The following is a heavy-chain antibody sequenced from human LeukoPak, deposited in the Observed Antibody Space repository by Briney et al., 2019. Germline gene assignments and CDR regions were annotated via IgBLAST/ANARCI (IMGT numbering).Heavy chain of an antibody. J-gene: IGHJ6*03. Sequence: GGSLRLSCAASGFTLSDYAMTWVRQAPGQGLEWVSVIDSGGGTDYADSVKGRFTISRDNSKNTLFLQMNSLRAEDTAVYYCAREGQSPSYYMDVWGKGTTVTVSS. V-gene: IGHV3-53*01. CDR1: GFTLSDYA. CDR3: AREGQSPSYYMDV. CDR2: IDSGGGT.